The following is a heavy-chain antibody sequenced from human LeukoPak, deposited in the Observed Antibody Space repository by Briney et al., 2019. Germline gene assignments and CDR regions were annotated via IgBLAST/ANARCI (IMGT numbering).Heavy chain of an antibody. V-gene: IGHV3-74*01. CDR3: AKIPSATESFDY. D-gene: IGHD5-12*01. CDR1: GFTFSNYW. J-gene: IGHJ4*02. CDR2: INSDGSST. Sequence: GGSLRVSCAASGFTFSNYWMHWVRQAPGKGLVWVSRINSDGSSTTYADSVKGRFTISRDNAKNTLYLQMDSLRAEDTAIYYCAKIPSATESFDYWGQGTLVTVSS.